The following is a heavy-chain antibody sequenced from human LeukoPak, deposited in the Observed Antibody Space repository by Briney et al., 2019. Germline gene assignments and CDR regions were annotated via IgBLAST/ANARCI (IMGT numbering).Heavy chain of an antibody. CDR1: GFTFSNFW. D-gene: IGHD6-19*01. J-gene: IGHJ4*02. CDR2: IKQDGSER. CDR3: ARGGGVAES. Sequence: GGSLRLSCAASGFTFSNFWMSWVRQAPGKGLEWVANIKQDGSERYYVDSVKGRFTISRDNAKNSLYLQMHSLRAEDTAVYYCARGGGVAESWGQGTLVTVSS. V-gene: IGHV3-7*05.